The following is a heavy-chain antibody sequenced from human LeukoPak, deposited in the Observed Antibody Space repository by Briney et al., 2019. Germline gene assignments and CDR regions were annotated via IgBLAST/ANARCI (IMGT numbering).Heavy chain of an antibody. Sequence: ASVKVPCKTSGYTFTSYYMHWVRQAPGQGLDWMGRINPNNGGTNYAQKFQGRVTMTRGMSMSTAYMELSRLRSDDTAVYYCAGEDNSSGYRPFDIWGQGTMVTVPS. D-gene: IGHD3-22*01. CDR2: INPNNGGT. CDR1: GYTFTSYY. CDR3: AGEDNSSGYRPFDI. J-gene: IGHJ3*02. V-gene: IGHV1-2*06.